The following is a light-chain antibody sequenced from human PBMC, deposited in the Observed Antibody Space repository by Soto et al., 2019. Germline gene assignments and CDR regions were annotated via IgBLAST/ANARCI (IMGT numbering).Light chain of an antibody. J-gene: IGLJ2*01. CDR1: SSNIGINT. Sequence: QSVLTQPPSVSATPGQRVTISCSGGSSNIGINTVNWYQQLPGTAPKILIYRTNQRPSGVPDRFSGSRSGTSASLAIGGHQYEDEATYHCAAWDDSLNGPVFGGGTKLTVL. V-gene: IGLV1-44*01. CDR2: RTN. CDR3: AAWDDSLNGPV.